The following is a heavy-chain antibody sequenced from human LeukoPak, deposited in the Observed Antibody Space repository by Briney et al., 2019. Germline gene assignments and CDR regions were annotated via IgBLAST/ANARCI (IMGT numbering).Heavy chain of an antibody. CDR1: GFFSIYA. CDR3: AGGVRGVSSWFDP. CDR2: VAYDGKHK. D-gene: IGHD3-10*01. V-gene: IGHV3-30*04. J-gene: IGHJ5*02. Sequence: GGSLRLSCAASGFFSIYAMHWVRQAPGKGLEWVAAVAYDGKHKYYTHSVKGRFTISKDKSKNTLYMTNVRREDMAVYYCAGGVRGVSSWFDPWGQGTPVTVSS.